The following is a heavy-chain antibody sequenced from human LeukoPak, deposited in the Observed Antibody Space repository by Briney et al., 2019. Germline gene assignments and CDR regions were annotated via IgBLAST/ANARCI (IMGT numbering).Heavy chain of an antibody. CDR2: ISSSGSTI. V-gene: IGHV3-48*03. Sequence: PGGSLRLSCAASGFTFSSYEMNWVRQAPGKGLEWVSYISSSGSTIYYADSVKGRFTISRDNAKNSLYLQMNSLRAEHTALYYCARDRSNYDISTGYYIKVPMDVWGQGTTVTVSS. CDR3: ARDRSNYDISTGYYIKVPMDV. D-gene: IGHD3-9*01. J-gene: IGHJ6*02. CDR1: GFTFSSYE.